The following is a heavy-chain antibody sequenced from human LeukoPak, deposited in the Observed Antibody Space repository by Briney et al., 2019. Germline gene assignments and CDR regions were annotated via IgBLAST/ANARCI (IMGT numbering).Heavy chain of an antibody. CDR1: GDSVSSNRVT. D-gene: IGHD4-23*01. J-gene: IGHJ5*02. Sequence: SQTLSLTCAISGDSVSSNRVTWNWSRQSPSRGLEWLGRTYYRSKWFNDYALSVRGRITFNADTSKNQLSLQLNSVAPEDTALYYCTRVTSNSNWFDPWGQGTLVTVSS. CDR3: TRVTSNSNWFDP. CDR2: TYYRSKWFN. V-gene: IGHV6-1*01.